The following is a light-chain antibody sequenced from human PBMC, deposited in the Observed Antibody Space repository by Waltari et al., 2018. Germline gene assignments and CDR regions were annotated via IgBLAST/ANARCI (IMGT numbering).Light chain of an antibody. V-gene: IGKV1-39*01. CDR3: QQSFNSPIT. J-gene: IGKJ5*01. CDR2: AAS. Sequence: DIQMTPSPSSLSASVGDRVTVTCRASRSILTYLNWYQQKPGKVPKLLIYAASNLQSGVPSRFSGSGSGTDVTLTISSLQPEDFATYYCQQSFNSPITFGPGTRLEIK. CDR1: RSILTY.